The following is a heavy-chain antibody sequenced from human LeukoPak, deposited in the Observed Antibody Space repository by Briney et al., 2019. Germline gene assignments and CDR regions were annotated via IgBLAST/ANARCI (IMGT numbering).Heavy chain of an antibody. Sequence: GESLKISCKGSGYSFTSYWIGWVRQMPGKGLEWMGIIYPGDSDTRYSPSFQGQVTISADKSISTAYLQWSSLKASDTAMYYCASYNSSGWANDAFDIWGQGTMVTVSS. CDR3: ASYNSSGWANDAFDI. J-gene: IGHJ3*02. V-gene: IGHV5-51*01. CDR1: GYSFTSYW. CDR2: IYPGDSDT. D-gene: IGHD6-19*01.